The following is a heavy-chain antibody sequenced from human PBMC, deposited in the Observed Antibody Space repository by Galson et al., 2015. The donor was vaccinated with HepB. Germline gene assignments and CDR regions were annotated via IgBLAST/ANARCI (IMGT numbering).Heavy chain of an antibody. Sequence: ETLSLTCTVSGGSISSSAYNWGWFRQPPGKRLEWIGTIYYTGTTYYNPSLDSRVAISLDTSMNQFSLDLASVTATDTAVYFCARHGRTSSWVYYYGVDVWGPGTTVAVSS. CDR3: ARHGRTSSWVYYYGVDV. J-gene: IGHJ6*02. D-gene: IGHD6-13*01. V-gene: IGHV4-39*01. CDR2: IYYTGTT. CDR1: GGSISSSAYN.